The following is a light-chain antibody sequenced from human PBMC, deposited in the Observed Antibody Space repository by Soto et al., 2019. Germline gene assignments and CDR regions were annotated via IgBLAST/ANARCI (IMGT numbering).Light chain of an antibody. CDR1: QGISSY. J-gene: IGKJ1*01. CDR3: QQYNSHSPWT. CDR2: AAS. Sequence: IQLTQSPSSLSTSVRDRVTITCRASQGISSYLAWYQQKPGKAPKLLIYAASTLQSGVPSRLSGSGSGTDFTLTISSLQPDDFATYYCQQYNSHSPWTFGQGTKVDIK. V-gene: IGKV1-9*01.